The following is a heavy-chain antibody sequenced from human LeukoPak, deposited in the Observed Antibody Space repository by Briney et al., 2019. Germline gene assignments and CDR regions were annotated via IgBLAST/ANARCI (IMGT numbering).Heavy chain of an antibody. Sequence: PGGSLRLSCAASGFTFSSYWMSWVRQAPGKGLEWVAVISYDGSNKYYADSVKGRFTISRDNSKNTLYLQMNSLRAEDTAVYYCARASGGSCYSNFDYWGQGTLVTVSS. CDR3: ARASGGSCYSNFDY. D-gene: IGHD2-15*01. V-gene: IGHV3-30*03. CDR2: ISYDGSNK. CDR1: GFTFSSYW. J-gene: IGHJ4*02.